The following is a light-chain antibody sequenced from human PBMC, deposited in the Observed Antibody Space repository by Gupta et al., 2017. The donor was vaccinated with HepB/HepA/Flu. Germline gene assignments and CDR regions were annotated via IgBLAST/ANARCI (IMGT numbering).Light chain of an antibody. V-gene: IGLV4-69*01. J-gene: IGLJ3*02. CDR2: LNTDGSH. CDR1: SGHSSYA. Sequence: QLVLTQSPSASASLGASVTLTCTLSSGHSSYAIAWHQQQPEKGPRYLMKLNTDGSHSKGDGIPDRFSGSSSGAERYLTISSLQSDDEADYYCQTWGTGGVFGGGTKLTVL. CDR3: QTWGTGGV.